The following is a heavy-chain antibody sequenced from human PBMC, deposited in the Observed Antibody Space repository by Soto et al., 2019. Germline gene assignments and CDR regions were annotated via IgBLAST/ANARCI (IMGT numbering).Heavy chain of an antibody. CDR1: GFTFSSYA. CDR2: ISASGTGT. V-gene: IGHV3-23*01. J-gene: IGHJ6*02. D-gene: IGHD3-10*01. Sequence: EVQLLESGGGLVQPGGSLRLSCAASGFTFSSYAMGWVRQAPGKGLEWVSAISASGTGTYYADSVKGRFTISRDNSMNTLFLQRNSLRAEDTAVYYCAKLGGRGEIPGGMGVWGQGTTVTVSS. CDR3: AKLGGRGEIPGGMGV.